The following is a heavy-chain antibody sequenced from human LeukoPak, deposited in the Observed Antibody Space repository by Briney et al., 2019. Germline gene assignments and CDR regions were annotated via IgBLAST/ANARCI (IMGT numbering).Heavy chain of an antibody. Sequence: GASVKVSCKASGGTFSSYAISWVRQAPGQGLEWMGGIIPIFGTANYAQKFQGRVTITADESTSTAYMELSSLRSEDTAVYYCARVSADSGYYSPFDDWGQGTLVTVSS. CDR3: ARVSADSGYYSPFDD. CDR2: IIPIFGTA. V-gene: IGHV1-69*13. J-gene: IGHJ4*02. CDR1: GGTFSSYA. D-gene: IGHD3-22*01.